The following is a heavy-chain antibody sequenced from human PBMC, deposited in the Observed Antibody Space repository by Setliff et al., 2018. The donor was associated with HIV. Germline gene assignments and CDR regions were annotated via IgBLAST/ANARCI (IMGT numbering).Heavy chain of an antibody. CDR2: IHTSGST. J-gene: IGHJ5*01. CDR3: ARGGAVSADFDS. D-gene: IGHD3-16*01. V-gene: IGHV4-4*07. Sequence: SETLSLTCTVSGDSIGYYYWSWIRQPAGRGLEWMGRIHTSGSTNYNPSLKSRVTISVDTSKNQFSLKLSSVTAADTAVYFCARGGAVSADFDSWGQGTLVTVSS. CDR1: GDSIGYYY.